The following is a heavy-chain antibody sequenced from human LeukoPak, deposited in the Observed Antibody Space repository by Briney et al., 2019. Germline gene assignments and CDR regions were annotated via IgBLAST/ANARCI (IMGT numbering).Heavy chain of an antibody. V-gene: IGHV3-7*01. CDR3: ARAGCARSSTSRYYFDY. CDR1: GFTFSSYW. J-gene: IGHJ4*02. D-gene: IGHD2-2*01. Sequence: GGSLRLSCAASGFTFSSYWMSWVRRAPGKGLEWVANIKQDGSEKYYVDSVKGRFTISRDNAKNSLYLQMNSLRAEDTAVYYCARAGCARSSTSRYYFDYWGQGTLVTVSS. CDR2: IKQDGSEK.